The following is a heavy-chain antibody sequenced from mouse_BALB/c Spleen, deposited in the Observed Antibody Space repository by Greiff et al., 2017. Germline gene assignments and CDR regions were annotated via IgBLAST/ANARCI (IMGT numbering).Heavy chain of an antibody. D-gene: IGHD1-1*01. CDR3: ARCLRGSEEAMDY. V-gene: IGHV3-2*02. Sequence: VQLKESGPGLVKPSQSLSLTCTVTGYSITSDYAWNWIRQFPGNKLEWMGYISYSGSTSYNPSLKSRISITRDTSKNQFFLQLNSVTTEDTATYYCARCLRGSEEAMDYWGQGTSVTVSS. J-gene: IGHJ4*01. CDR1: GYSITSDYA. CDR2: ISYSGST.